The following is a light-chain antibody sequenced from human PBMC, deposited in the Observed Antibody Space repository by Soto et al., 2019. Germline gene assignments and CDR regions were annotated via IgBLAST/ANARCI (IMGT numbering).Light chain of an antibody. CDR2: TAS. CDR1: QRVGRNY. Sequence: EIVLTQSPGTLSLSPGERATLSCRASQRVGRNYLAWYQQKPGQAPGLLIYTASSRATGIPDRFSGSGSGTDFILTISRLEPEDFAVYYCQQYASSPLTFGGGTKVEIK. J-gene: IGKJ4*01. V-gene: IGKV3-20*01. CDR3: QQYASSPLT.